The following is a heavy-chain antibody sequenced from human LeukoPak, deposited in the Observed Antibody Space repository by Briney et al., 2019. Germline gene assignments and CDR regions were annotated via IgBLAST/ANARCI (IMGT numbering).Heavy chain of an antibody. CDR1: GGSISSYY. V-gene: IGHV4-59*08. CDR3: ARRGRYYYDSSGLDY. CDR2: IYYSGST. Sequence: SETPSLTCTVSGGSISSYYWSWIRQPPGKGLEGIGYIYYSGSTNYNPSLKSRVAISVDTSKNQFSLKLSSVTAADTAVYYCARRGRYYYDSSGLDYWGQGTLVTVSS. D-gene: IGHD3-22*01. J-gene: IGHJ4*02.